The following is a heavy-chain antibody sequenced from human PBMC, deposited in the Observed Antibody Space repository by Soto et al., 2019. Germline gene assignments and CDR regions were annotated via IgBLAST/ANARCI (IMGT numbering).Heavy chain of an antibody. V-gene: IGHV1-8*01. CDR2: MNPNSGNT. D-gene: IGHD1-7*01. Sequence: QVQLVQSGAEVKKPGASVKVSCKASGYTFASYNINWVRQAAGQGLEWMGWMNPNSGNTGYAQKFQGRVTMTRNTSIRTAYMEVSSLRSEDTAVYYWAFRGAWNYDWFDPWGQGTLVTVSS. CDR3: AFRGAWNYDWFDP. J-gene: IGHJ5*02. CDR1: GYTFASYN.